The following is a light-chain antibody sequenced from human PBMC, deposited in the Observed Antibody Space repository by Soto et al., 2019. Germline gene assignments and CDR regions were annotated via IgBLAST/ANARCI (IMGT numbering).Light chain of an antibody. CDR3: LSYTISSTYV. CDR2: EVS. CDR1: SSDVGGYNY. V-gene: IGLV2-14*01. J-gene: IGLJ1*01. Sequence: QSVLTQPASVSGSPGQSITISCTGTSSDVGGYNYVSWYQQHPGKAPKLMIYEVSNRPSGVSNRFSGSKSGNTASLTISGLQAEDEADYYCLSYTISSTYVFGTGTKVPS.